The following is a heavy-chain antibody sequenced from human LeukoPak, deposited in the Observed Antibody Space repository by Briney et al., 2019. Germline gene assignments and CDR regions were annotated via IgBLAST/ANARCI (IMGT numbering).Heavy chain of an antibody. CDR2: IDSTGKV. V-gene: IGHV4-39*07. Sequence: SSETLSLTCTVSGGSISTSGYFWGWIRQPPGKGLEYFATIDSTGKVYYNPSLRSRVTMSADTSKNQFSLKLSSMTAADTAVYYCTRDRGQWLVDSWGQGTLVTVSS. D-gene: IGHD6-19*01. CDR3: TRDRGQWLVDS. J-gene: IGHJ5*01. CDR1: GGSISTSGYF.